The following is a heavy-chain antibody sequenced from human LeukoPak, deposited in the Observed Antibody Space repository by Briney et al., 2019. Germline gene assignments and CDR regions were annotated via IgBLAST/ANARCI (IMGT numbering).Heavy chain of an antibody. J-gene: IGHJ4*02. D-gene: IGHD3-3*01. V-gene: IGHV1-69-2*01. CDR3: ATLPFTTFDY. CDR1: GYTFTDYY. CDR2: VDPEDGET. Sequence: ASVKISCKVSGYTFTDYYIHWVQQAPGKGLEWMGLVDPEDGETIYAEKFQGRVTITADTSTDTAYMELSSLRSEDTAVYYCATLPFTTFDYWGQGTLVTVSS.